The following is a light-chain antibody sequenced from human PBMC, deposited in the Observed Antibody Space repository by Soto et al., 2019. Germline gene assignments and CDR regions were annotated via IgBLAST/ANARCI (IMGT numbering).Light chain of an antibody. CDR1: QSVSSSY. V-gene: IGKV3D-20*02. CDR3: QKRSNWPIIT. CDR2: GAS. J-gene: IGKJ5*01. Sequence: EIVLTQSPGTLSLSPGERATLSCRASQSVSSSYLAWYQQKPGQAPRLLIYGASDRAIGIPDRFSGSGSGTDFTLTISRLEPEDFAVYYCQKRSNWPIITFGQGTRLEI.